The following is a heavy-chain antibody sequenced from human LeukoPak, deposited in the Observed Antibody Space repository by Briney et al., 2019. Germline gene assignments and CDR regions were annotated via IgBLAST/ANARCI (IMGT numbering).Heavy chain of an antibody. CDR1: GDSISSFY. V-gene: IGHV4-4*07. CDR2: IYSTGST. D-gene: IGHD3-3*01. Sequence: SETLSLTCTVSGDSISSFYCNWIRQPAGRGLEYIGRIYSTGSTNYNPSLKSRVTMSVDTSKNHFSLKLSSVTAADTTVYYCATTTSILTFDIWGQGTMVTVSS. J-gene: IGHJ3*02. CDR3: ATTTSILTFDI.